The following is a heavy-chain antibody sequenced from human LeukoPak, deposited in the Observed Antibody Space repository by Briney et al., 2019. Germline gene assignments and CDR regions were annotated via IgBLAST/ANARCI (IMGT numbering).Heavy chain of an antibody. Sequence: SETLPLTCTVSGGSISSYYWSWIRQPPGKGLEWIGYIYYSGSTNHNPSLKSRVTISVDTSKNQFSLKLSSVTAADTAVYYCARVDSSSFDYWGQGTLVTVSS. CDR2: IYYSGST. D-gene: IGHD6-13*01. CDR1: GGSISSYY. CDR3: ARVDSSSFDY. J-gene: IGHJ4*02. V-gene: IGHV4-59*01.